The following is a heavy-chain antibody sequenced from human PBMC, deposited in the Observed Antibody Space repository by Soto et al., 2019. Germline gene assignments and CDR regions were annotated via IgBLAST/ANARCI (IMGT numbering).Heavy chain of an antibody. CDR1: GFTFSSYG. V-gene: IGHV3-33*01. CDR3: ARDVTYCSSTTWYAFYYYYGMDV. CDR2: IWYDGINK. J-gene: IGHJ6*02. Sequence: QVQLVESGGGVVQPGRSLRLSCAASGFTFSSYGMHWVRQAPGKGLEWVAVIWYDGINKYYADSVKGRFTISRDNSKLPQYMQMNSLRAEDMAVYYCARDVTYCSSTTWYAFYYYYGMDVWGQGTTVTVSS. D-gene: IGHD2-2*01.